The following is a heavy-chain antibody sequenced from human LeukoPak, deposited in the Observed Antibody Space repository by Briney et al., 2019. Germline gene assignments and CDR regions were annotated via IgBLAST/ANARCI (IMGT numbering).Heavy chain of an antibody. CDR2: INHSGSA. CDR3: ARSLGSGYYYTGLDY. CDR1: GGSFSGYY. J-gene: IGHJ4*02. D-gene: IGHD3-22*01. V-gene: IGHV4-34*01. Sequence: SETLSLTCAVYGGSFSGYYWSWIRQPPGKWLDRIGEINHSGSANYNPSLKSRVTISVDTSKNQFSLKLSSVTAADTAVYYCARSLGSGYYYTGLDYWGQGTLVTVSS.